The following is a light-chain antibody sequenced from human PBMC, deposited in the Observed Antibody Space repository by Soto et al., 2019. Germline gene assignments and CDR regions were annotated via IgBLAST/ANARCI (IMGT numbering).Light chain of an antibody. CDR1: HDIRKY. J-gene: IGKJ1*01. CDR2: AAS. V-gene: IGKV1-39*01. CDR3: QQSYSNLWT. Sequence: DIQMTQSPSSLSASVGDRVTITCQASHDIRKYLNWYQVKPGQAPKLLIYAASSLQRGVPSRFSGSGSGTDFTLSISSLQPEDFATYYCQQSYSNLWTFGQGTKVENK.